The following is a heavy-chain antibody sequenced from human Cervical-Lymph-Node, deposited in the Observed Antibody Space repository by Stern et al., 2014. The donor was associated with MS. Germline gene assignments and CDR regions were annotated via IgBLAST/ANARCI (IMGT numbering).Heavy chain of an antibody. D-gene: IGHD5-24*01. CDR3: AKRYRDGYNSAIDY. Sequence: EVQLLESGGGLIQPGGSLRLSCAASGFTFTSYAMTWVRQAPGKGLECVSGIGGSGDYIFYADSVKGRFTISRDNPKNALYLQMNSLRAEDTAVYYCAKRYRDGYNSAIDYWGQGTLVTVSS. J-gene: IGHJ4*02. CDR1: GFTFTSYA. CDR2: IGGSGDYI. V-gene: IGHV3-23*01.